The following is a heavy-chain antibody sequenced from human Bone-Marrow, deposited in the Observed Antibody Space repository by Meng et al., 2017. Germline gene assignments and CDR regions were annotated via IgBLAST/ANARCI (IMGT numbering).Heavy chain of an antibody. D-gene: IGHD6-13*01. V-gene: IGHV1-3*01. CDR3: ARGGIAAAAYSDH. CDR1: GYSFTSYA. Sequence: QVRLVQSGAEVKKPGASVKLSCEASGYSFTSYAIHWVRQAPGESLEWMGWINAGNGQTKYSERFQGRVAIARDTSANTAYMELSSLTSEDTAVYYCARGGIAAAAYSDHWGQGTLVTVSS. J-gene: IGHJ4*02. CDR2: INAGNGQT.